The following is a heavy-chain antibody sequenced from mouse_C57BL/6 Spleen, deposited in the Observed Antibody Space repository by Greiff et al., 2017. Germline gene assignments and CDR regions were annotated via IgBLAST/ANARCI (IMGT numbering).Heavy chain of an antibody. CDR3: ARSSDYDRYFDV. D-gene: IGHD2-4*01. J-gene: IGHJ1*03. CDR1: GYTFTSYW. CDR2: IDPSDSYT. Sequence: VQLQQPGAELVKPGASVKLSCKASGYTFTSYWMQWVKQRPGQGLEWIGEIDPSDSYTNYNQKFKGKATLTVDTSSSTAYMQLSSLTSEDSAVYYCARSSDYDRYFDVWGTGTTVTVAS. V-gene: IGHV1-50*01.